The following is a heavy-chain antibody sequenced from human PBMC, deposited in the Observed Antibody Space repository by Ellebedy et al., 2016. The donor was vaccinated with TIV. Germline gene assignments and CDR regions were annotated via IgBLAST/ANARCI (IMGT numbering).Heavy chain of an antibody. D-gene: IGHD1-26*01. CDR1: GFTFSSYS. V-gene: IGHV3-21*01. Sequence: GESLKISXAASGFTFSSYSMNWVRQAPGKGLEWVSSISSSSSYIYYADSVKGRFTISRDNAKNSLYLQMNSLRAEDTAVYYCARDEVGATNLFNPWGQGTLVTVSS. J-gene: IGHJ5*02. CDR3: ARDEVGATNLFNP. CDR2: ISSSSSYI.